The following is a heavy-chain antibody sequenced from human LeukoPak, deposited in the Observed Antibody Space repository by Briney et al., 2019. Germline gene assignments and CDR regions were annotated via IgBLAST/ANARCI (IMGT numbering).Heavy chain of an antibody. CDR2: IHYSGNT. V-gene: IGHV4-28*03. CDR1: GFSISSFNW. J-gene: IGHJ3*01. Sequence: SETLSLTCAVSGFSISSFNWWGWIRQPPGKGLEWIGYIHYSGNTNYNPSLKSRVTISVDTSKIQFSLKLSSVTAADTAVYYCAREVYCGGDCYYDAFDFWGQGTMVTVSS. D-gene: IGHD2-21*02. CDR3: AREVYCGGDCYYDAFDF.